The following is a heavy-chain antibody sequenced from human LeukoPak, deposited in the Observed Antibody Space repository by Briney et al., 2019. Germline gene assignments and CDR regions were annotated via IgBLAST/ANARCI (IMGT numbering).Heavy chain of an antibody. CDR2: INPEGSEK. V-gene: IGHV3-7*01. Sequence: VASINPEGSEKYSADSVKGRFTISRDNAKNSLYLQMDSLRVEDTAFYYCARDLAYSRLDYWGQGMLVTVSS. D-gene: IGHD5-18*01. CDR3: ARDLAYSRLDY. J-gene: IGHJ4*02.